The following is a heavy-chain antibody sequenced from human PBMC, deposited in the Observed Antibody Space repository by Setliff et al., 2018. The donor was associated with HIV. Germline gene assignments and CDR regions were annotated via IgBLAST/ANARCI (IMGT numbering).Heavy chain of an antibody. J-gene: IGHJ4*02. CDR2: IKQDGSEK. CDR3: ATSPAAVTPRYFDF. V-gene: IGHV3-7*03. Sequence: GGSLRLSCAASGFTFDIYWMSWVRQAPGKGLEWVANIKQDGSEKYYVDSVRGRFTISRDNTKNTLYLQLTSLRAEDTAVYYCATSPAAVTPRYFDFWGQGTLVTVSS. D-gene: IGHD4-17*01. CDR1: GFTFDIYW.